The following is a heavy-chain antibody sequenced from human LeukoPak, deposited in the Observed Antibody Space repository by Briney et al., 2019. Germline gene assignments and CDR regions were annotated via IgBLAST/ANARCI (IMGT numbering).Heavy chain of an antibody. D-gene: IGHD7-27*01. CDR3: ARDLAWGGY. V-gene: IGHV3-21*01. CDR1: GFTFSIYT. J-gene: IGHJ4*02. CDR2: VTSSSSSM. Sequence: GGSLRLSCVASGFTFSIYTMSWVRQAPGKGLEWVSSVTSSSSSMYSADSVKGRLTISRDNAKNSLYLQMNSLRAEDTAVYYCARDLAWGGYWGQGTLVTVSS.